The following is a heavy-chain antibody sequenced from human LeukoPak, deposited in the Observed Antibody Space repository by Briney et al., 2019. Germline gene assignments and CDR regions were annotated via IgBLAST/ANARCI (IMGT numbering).Heavy chain of an antibody. CDR1: GFTFSSYA. CDR2: ISYDGSNK. V-gene: IGHV3-30-3*01. J-gene: IGHJ4*02. D-gene: IGHD6-19*01. Sequence: GGSLRFSCAASGFTFSSYAMHWVRQAPGKGLEWVAVISYDGSNKYYADSVKGRFTISRDNSKNTLYLQMNSLRAEDTAVYYCARGPWPGIAVAGEFDYWGQGTLVTVSS. CDR3: ARGPWPGIAVAGEFDY.